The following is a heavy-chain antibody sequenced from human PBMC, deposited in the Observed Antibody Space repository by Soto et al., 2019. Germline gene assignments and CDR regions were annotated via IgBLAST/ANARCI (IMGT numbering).Heavy chain of an antibody. V-gene: IGHV3-9*01. CDR2: ISWNSGSI. Sequence: EVQLVESGGGLVQPGRSLRLSCAASGFTFDDYAMHWVRQAPGKGLEWVSGISWNSGSIGYADSVKGRFTISRDNAKNSLYLQMKSLRAEDTALYYCAKGLGYCSGGSCQDYYYYYMDVWGKGTTVTVSS. CDR3: AKGLGYCSGGSCQDYYYYYMDV. D-gene: IGHD2-15*01. J-gene: IGHJ6*03. CDR1: GFTFDDYA.